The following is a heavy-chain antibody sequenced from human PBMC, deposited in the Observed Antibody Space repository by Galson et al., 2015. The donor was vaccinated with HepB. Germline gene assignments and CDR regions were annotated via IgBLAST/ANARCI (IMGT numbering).Heavy chain of an antibody. Sequence: SETLSLTCSVSGGTLSSSSYYWGWIRQPPGRGLEWIGTISFTGSTYYKPSLKSRVTLSVDTSRNQIALNLTSVTASDTAVYYCARDQLVPATIFARRSWFDLWGQGTLVTVSS. J-gene: IGHJ5*02. V-gene: IGHV4-39*06. D-gene: IGHD2-2*02. CDR2: ISFTGST. CDR3: ARDQLVPATIFARRSWFDL. CDR1: GGTLSSSSYY.